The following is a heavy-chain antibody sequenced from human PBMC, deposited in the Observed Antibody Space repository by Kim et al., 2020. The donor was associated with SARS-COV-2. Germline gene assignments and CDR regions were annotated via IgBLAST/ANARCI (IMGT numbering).Heavy chain of an antibody. J-gene: IGHJ4*02. CDR1: GFTFSDYS. CDR3: ARAQFDHGDYANY. Sequence: GGSLRLSCAASGFTFSDYSMNWVRQAPGKGLEWVSYISGGSRNIYYSDSVKGRLTISRDNFKNSLYLQMNSLRDEDTAVYYCARAQFDHGDYANYWGQGTLIAVSS. D-gene: IGHD4-17*01. V-gene: IGHV3-48*02. CDR2: ISGGSRNI.